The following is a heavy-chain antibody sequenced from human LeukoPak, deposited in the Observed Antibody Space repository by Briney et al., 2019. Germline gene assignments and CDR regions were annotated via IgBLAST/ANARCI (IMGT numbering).Heavy chain of an antibody. V-gene: IGHV3-21*01. CDR2: ISSSSSCI. CDR3: ARDYYDSSGYSVVGAFDI. D-gene: IGHD3-22*01. Sequence: GGSLRLSCAASGFTFSSYSMNWVRQAPGKGLEWVSSISSSSSCIYYADSVKGRFTISRDNAKNSLYLQMNSLRAEDTAVYYCARDYYDSSGYSVVGAFDIWGQGTMVTVSS. J-gene: IGHJ3*02. CDR1: GFTFSSYS.